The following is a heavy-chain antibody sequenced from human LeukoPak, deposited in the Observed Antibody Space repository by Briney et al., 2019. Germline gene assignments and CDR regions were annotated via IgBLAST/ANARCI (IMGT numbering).Heavy chain of an antibody. CDR3: ARGERIQRRPITTRRPEDPYYYYGMDV. CDR2: IYDSGST. J-gene: IGHJ6*02. V-gene: IGHV4-39*01. Sequence: SETLSLTCTVSGGSIRSSYYYWGWIRQPPGKGLEWIGSIYDSGSTYYNPSLKSRVTISVDTSKNQFSLKLNSVTAADTAVYYCARGERIQRRPITTRRPEDPYYYYGMDVWGQGTTVTVSS. D-gene: IGHD3-3*01. CDR1: GGSIRSSYYY.